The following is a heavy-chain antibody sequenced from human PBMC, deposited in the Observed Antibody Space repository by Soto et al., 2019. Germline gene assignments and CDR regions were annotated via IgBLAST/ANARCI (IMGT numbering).Heavy chain of an antibody. V-gene: IGHV4-61*01. D-gene: IGHD2-2*01. CDR1: GGSVTSGNDY. Sequence: PSETLSLTCTVSGGSVTSGNDYWSWIRQPPGKGLEWIGYIYYSGSTNYNPSLKSRVTISVDTSKNQFSLKLSSVTAADTAVYYCARGTGHYYGMDVWGQGTTVTVSS. J-gene: IGHJ6*02. CDR2: IYYSGST. CDR3: ARGTGHYYGMDV.